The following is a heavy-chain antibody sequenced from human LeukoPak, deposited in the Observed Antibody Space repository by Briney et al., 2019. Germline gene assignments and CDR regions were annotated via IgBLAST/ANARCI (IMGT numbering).Heavy chain of an antibody. CDR2: ISSSGSTI. Sequence: GGSLRLSCAASGFTFSDYYMSWIRQAPGKGLEWVSYISSSGSTIYYADSVKGRFTISRDNSKNTLYLQMNSLRPEDTAVYYCARDSKLSAGTGGSLDYWGQGTLVTVSS. CDR1: GFTFSDYY. D-gene: IGHD6-13*01. CDR3: ARDSKLSAGTGGSLDY. V-gene: IGHV3-11*04. J-gene: IGHJ4*02.